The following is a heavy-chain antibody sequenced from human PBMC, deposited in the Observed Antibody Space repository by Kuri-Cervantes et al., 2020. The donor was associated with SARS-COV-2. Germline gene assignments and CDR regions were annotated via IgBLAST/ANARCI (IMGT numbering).Heavy chain of an antibody. CDR1: GYIFTNYY. V-gene: IGHV1-46*01. J-gene: IGHJ4*02. Sequence: ASVKVSCKASGYIFTNYYMHWVRQAPGQGLEWMGIINPSGGSTSYAQKFQGRVTMTRDTSISTAYMELSSLRSDDTAFYYCATVGDYYDSSAYFEYWGQGTLVTVSS. D-gene: IGHD3-22*01. CDR3: ATVGDYYDSSAYFEY. CDR2: INPSGGST.